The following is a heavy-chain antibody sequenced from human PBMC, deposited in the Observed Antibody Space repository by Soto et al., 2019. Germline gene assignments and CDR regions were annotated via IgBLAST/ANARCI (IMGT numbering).Heavy chain of an antibody. J-gene: IGHJ6*02. Sequence: QVQLVQSGAEVKKPGASVKVSCKASGYTFTTYDINWVRQATGQGLEGMGWMNPNSGHTAYAQKFQGRVTMTRNASRSTAYMELSSLTSEDTAVYYCARVGSSYYFYGFDVWGQGTTVTVSS. CDR1: GYTFTTYD. V-gene: IGHV1-8*01. D-gene: IGHD6-13*01. CDR2: MNPNSGHT. CDR3: ARVGSSYYFYGFDV.